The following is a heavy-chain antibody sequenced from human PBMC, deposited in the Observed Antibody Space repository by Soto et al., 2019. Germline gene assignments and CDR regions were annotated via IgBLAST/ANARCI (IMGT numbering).Heavy chain of an antibody. CDR3: ARSFLWRRGVYFDY. J-gene: IGHJ4*02. CDR1: GFTFSRYA. Sequence: PGGSLRLSCAASGFTFSRYAMHWVRQAPGRGLEWVAVISYDGSNKYYADSVKGRFTISRDNSKNTLYLQMNSLRAEDTAVYYCARSFLWRRGVYFDYWGQGTLVTVSS. V-gene: IGHV3-30-3*01. CDR2: ISYDGSNK. D-gene: IGHD3-10*01.